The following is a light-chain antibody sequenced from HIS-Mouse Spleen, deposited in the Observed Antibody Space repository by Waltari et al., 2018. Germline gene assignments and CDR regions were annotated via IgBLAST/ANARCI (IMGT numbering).Light chain of an antibody. CDR1: QSVSSN. J-gene: IGKJ1*01. CDR3: QQYNNWPLT. V-gene: IGKV3-15*01. CDR2: GAS. Sequence: EIVMTQSPATLSVSPGERATLSCRASQSVSSNLAWYQQKPGQAPRLLIYGASTRATGSPARFSGSGSGTEFTLTISSMQSEDFAVYYCQQYNNWPLTFGQGTK.